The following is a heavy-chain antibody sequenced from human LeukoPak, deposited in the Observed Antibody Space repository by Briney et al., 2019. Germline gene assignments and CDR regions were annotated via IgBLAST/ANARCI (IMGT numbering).Heavy chain of an antibody. J-gene: IGHJ6*02. CDR2: MNPNSGNT. CDR1: GYTFTSDD. Sequence: ASVKVSCKASGYTFTSDDINWVRQATGQGLEWMGWMNPNSGNTGYAQKFQGRVTMTRNTSISTAYMELSSLRSEDTAVYYCARRPGYSSSWYIYYGMDVWGQGTTVTVSS. V-gene: IGHV1-8*02. CDR3: ARRPGYSSSWYIYYGMDV. D-gene: IGHD6-13*01.